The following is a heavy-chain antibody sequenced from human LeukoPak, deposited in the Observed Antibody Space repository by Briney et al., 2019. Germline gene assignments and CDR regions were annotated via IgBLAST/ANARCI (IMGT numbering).Heavy chain of an antibody. J-gene: IGHJ4*02. V-gene: IGHV3-30*04. D-gene: IGHD3-22*01. CDR3: ARDYDSSGYLDY. Sequence: GGSLRLSCAASGFTFSSYAMHWVRQAPGKGLEWVAVISYDGTNKYYADSVKGRFTISRDSSKNTLYLQMNSLRAEDTAVYYCARDYDSSGYLDYWGQGTLVTVSS. CDR2: ISYDGTNK. CDR1: GFTFSSYA.